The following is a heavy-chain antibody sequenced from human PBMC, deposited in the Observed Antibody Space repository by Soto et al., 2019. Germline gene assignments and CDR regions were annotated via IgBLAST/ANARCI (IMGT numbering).Heavy chain of an antibody. CDR1: GGSFSGYY. CDR2: INHSGST. Sequence: QVQLQQWGAGLLKPSETLSLTCAVYGGSFSGYYWSWIRQPPGKGLEWIGEINHSGSTNYNPSLKSRVTISVDTSKNQFSLKLSSVTAADTAVYYCARASSQSPGDYWGQGTLVTVSS. V-gene: IGHV4-34*01. CDR3: ARASSQSPGDY. J-gene: IGHJ4*02. D-gene: IGHD6-6*01.